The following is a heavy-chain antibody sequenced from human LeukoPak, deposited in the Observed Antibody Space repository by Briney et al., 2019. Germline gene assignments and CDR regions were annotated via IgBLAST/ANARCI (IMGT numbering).Heavy chain of an antibody. Sequence: SETLSLTCTLSGDSFRSGGLYWGWIRQPPGKRPEWIGDIFYTGKTNYNPSLKSRVTILLDTSNSQFSLKLTSMTAADTAVYYCARIFDSWGQGILVTVSS. CDR2: IFYTGKT. J-gene: IGHJ4*02. V-gene: IGHV4-61*08. CDR1: GDSFRSGGLY. CDR3: ARIFDS.